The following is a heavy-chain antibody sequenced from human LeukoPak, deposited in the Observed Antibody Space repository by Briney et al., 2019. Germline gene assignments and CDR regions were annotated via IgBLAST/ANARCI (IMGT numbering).Heavy chain of an antibody. Sequence: GGSLRLSCAASGFTFSSYAMSWVRQAPGKGLEWVSAISGSGGSTYYADSVKGRFTISRDNSKNTLYLQMNSLRAEDTAVYYCAKGGYYDSSGYYGYWGQRTLVTVSS. V-gene: IGHV3-23*01. CDR1: GFTFSSYA. D-gene: IGHD3-22*01. CDR3: AKGGYYDSSGYYGY. J-gene: IGHJ4*02. CDR2: ISGSGGST.